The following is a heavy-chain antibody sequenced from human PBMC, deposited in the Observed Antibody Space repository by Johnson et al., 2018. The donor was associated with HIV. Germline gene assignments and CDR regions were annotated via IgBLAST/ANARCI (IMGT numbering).Heavy chain of an antibody. V-gene: IGHV3-66*01. CDR1: GFTFSSYW. J-gene: IGHJ3*02. Sequence: VQLVESGGGLVQPGGSLRLSCAASGFTFSSYWMSWVRQAPGKGLEWVSVIYCGGSTYSADSVQGRFTVSRDTAKNSLYLQMNSLRADDTAVYYCAKVSIVVGTRGAFDIWGQGTMVTVSS. CDR2: IYCGGST. CDR3: AKVSIVVGTRGAFDI. D-gene: IGHD3-22*01.